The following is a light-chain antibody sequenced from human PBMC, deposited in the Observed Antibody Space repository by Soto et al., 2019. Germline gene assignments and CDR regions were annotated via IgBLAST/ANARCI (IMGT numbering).Light chain of an antibody. CDR1: QSVSSSF. V-gene: IGKV3-20*01. J-gene: IGKJ4*01. CDR2: GAA. Sequence: VLTQSPVTLPLAPWQRPTGSGTPSQSVSSSFLAWYQMKPGQAPRLLIYGAASRASGIPDRFSGSGSGTDFSLTISKLEPEDFAVYFCQQYGSSPLTFGGGTKVDIK. CDR3: QQYGSSPLT.